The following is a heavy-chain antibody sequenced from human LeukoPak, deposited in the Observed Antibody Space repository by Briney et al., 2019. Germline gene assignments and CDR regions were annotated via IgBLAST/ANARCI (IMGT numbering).Heavy chain of an antibody. CDR1: GFSFNSAA. CDR3: AGGRPSHYFDY. D-gene: IGHD2-2*01. J-gene: IGHJ4*02. Sequence: GGSLRLSCAASGFSFNSAAMSWVRQAPGKGLEWVSVIYSGGSTYYADSVKGRFTISRDTSKNTLYLQMNSLRAEDTAVHYCAGGRPSHYFDYWGQGTLVTVSS. V-gene: IGHV3-66*01. CDR2: IYSGGST.